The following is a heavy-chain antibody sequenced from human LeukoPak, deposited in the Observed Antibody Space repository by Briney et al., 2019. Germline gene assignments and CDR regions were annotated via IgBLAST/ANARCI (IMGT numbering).Heavy chain of an antibody. Sequence: ASVNVSCKASGYTFTVRYMHWGRQAPGPGHEWLGGFNPNSGGTNYEQKFQGRVTMTRDTSISTGYMELSRLRSDDTAVYYCATPGGLDSNYIFDYWGQGPLVTVSS. CDR2: FNPNSGGT. V-gene: IGHV1-2*02. D-gene: IGHD4-11*01. CDR3: ATPGGLDSNYIFDY. J-gene: IGHJ4*02. CDR1: GYTFTVRY.